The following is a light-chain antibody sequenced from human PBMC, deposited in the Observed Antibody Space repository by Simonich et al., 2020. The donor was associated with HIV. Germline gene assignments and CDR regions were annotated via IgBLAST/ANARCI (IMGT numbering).Light chain of an antibody. V-gene: IGLV6-57*03. CDR3: QSYDSSNQGV. J-gene: IGLJ3*02. CDR2: EAN. CDR1: SGSIASNY. Sequence: FMLTQPHSVSESPGKTVTISCTRSSGSIASNYVQWYQQRPGSAPTTVIYEANQRPSGVPDRFSGSIDSSSNSASLTISGLKTEDEADYYCQSYDSSNQGVFGGGTKLTVL.